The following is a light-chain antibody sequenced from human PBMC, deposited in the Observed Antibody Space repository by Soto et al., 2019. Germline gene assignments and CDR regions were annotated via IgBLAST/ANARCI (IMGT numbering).Light chain of an antibody. CDR1: QSVSRD. J-gene: IGKJ2*01. Sequence: EIVMTQSPATLSVSPGERATLSCRASQSVSRDVAWYQQKPGQAPRLLSYGASTRATGIPARFSGSGSGTECTLTISSRQSEDFAVYYCQQYNNWPHTLGQGTKLEIK. CDR3: QQYNNWPHT. CDR2: GAS. V-gene: IGKV3-15*01.